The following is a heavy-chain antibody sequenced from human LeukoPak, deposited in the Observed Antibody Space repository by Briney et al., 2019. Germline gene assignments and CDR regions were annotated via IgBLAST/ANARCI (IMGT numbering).Heavy chain of an antibody. V-gene: IGHV3-23*01. D-gene: IGHD2-15*01. Sequence: GGSLRLSCAASGITFSSYGMSWVRQAPGKGLEWVSAISTTGGSTYYADSVKGRFTISRDNSKNTLYLQMNSLRAEDTAIYYCAKNGDRGAYCSGGSCYPYYYYYMDVWGKGTTVTVSS. CDR1: GITFSSYG. J-gene: IGHJ6*03. CDR3: AKNGDRGAYCSGGSCYPYYYYYMDV. CDR2: ISTTGGST.